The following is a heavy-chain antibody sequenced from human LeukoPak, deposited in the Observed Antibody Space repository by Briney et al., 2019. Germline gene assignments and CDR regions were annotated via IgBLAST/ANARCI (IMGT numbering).Heavy chain of an antibody. D-gene: IGHD3-10*01. CDR1: GYSISSGYY. CDR2: IWYDGSNK. CDR3: AKGWRFRAGMGDYYYYMDV. V-gene: IGHV3-33*06. J-gene: IGHJ6*03. Sequence: LSLTCAVSGYSISSGYYWGWIRQPPGKGLEWVAVIWYDGSNKYYADSVKGRFTISRDNSKNTLYLQMNSLRAEDTAVYYCAKGWRFRAGMGDYYYYMDVWGKGTTVTVSS.